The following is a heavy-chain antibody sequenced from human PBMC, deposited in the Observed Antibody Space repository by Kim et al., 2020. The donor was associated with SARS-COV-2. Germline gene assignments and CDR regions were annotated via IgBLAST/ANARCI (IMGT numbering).Heavy chain of an antibody. Sequence: SETLSLTCAVSGGSISSSNWWSWVRQPPGKGLEWIGEIYHSGSTNYNPSLKSRVTISVDKSKNQFSLKLSSVTAADTAVYYCAGTYSSSWNEVYAFDIWGQGTMVTVSS. CDR1: GGSISSSNW. J-gene: IGHJ3*02. CDR2: IYHSGST. D-gene: IGHD6-13*01. CDR3: AGTYSSSWNEVYAFDI. V-gene: IGHV4-4*02.